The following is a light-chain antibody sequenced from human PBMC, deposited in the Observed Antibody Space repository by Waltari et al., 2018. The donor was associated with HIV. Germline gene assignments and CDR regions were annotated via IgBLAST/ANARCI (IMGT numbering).Light chain of an antibody. J-gene: IGLJ3*02. CDR1: SSNIGSHF. CDR3: ATWDDSSSGSWV. CDR2: RNN. Sequence: QSVLTQPPSASGTPGQRVTISCSGGSSNIGSHFVYWYQQVAGTTPKLLIFRNNQRPSGFPDRVSGSKSGTSASLSISGLRPEDEADYYCATWDDSSSGSWVFGGGTKVTVL. V-gene: IGLV1-47*01.